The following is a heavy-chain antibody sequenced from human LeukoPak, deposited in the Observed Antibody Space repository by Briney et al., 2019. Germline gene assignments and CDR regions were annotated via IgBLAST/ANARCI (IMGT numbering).Heavy chain of an antibody. Sequence: PSGTLSLTCAVSGGSISSSNWWSWVRPPPGKGLEWIGEIYHSGSTNYNPSLKSRVTISVDKSKNQFSLKLSSVTAADTAVYYCARREEDYDILTGYYPDAFDIWGQGTMVTVSS. CDR1: GGSISSSNW. CDR2: IYHSGST. CDR3: ARREEDYDILTGYYPDAFDI. J-gene: IGHJ3*02. V-gene: IGHV4-4*02. D-gene: IGHD3-9*01.